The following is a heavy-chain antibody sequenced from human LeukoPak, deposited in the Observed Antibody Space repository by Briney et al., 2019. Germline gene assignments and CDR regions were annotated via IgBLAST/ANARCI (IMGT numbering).Heavy chain of an antibody. J-gene: IGHJ5*02. D-gene: IGHD4-17*01. CDR2: IIPIFGTA. CDR3: ARENGDYASTYYSNWFDP. Sequence: SVKVSCKASGGTFSSYAISWVRQAPGQGLEWMGRIIPIFGTANYAQKFQGRVTITTDESTSTAYMELSNLRSEDTAVYYCARENGDYASTYYSNWFDPWGQGTLVTVSS. V-gene: IGHV1-69*05. CDR1: GGTFSSYA.